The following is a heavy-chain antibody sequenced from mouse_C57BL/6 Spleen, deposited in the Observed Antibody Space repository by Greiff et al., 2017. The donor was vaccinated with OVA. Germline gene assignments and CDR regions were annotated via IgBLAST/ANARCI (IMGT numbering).Heavy chain of an antibody. V-gene: IGHV1-61*01. J-gene: IGHJ2*01. CDR2: IYPSDSET. Sequence: QVQLKQPGAELVRPGSSVKLSCKASGYTFTSSWMDWVKQRPGQGLEWIGNIYPSDSETHYNQKFKDKATLTVDKSSSTAYMQLSSLTSEDSAVYYCAVTTVVATEYYFDYWGQGTTLTVSS. CDR3: AVTTVVATEYYFDY. D-gene: IGHD1-1*01. CDR1: GYTFTSSW.